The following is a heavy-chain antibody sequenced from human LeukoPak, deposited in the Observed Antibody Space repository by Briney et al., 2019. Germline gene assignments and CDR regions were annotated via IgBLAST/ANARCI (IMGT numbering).Heavy chain of an antibody. J-gene: IGHJ4*02. CDR2: IKQDGSEK. CDR1: GFTFSSYW. CDR3: AKSLLWFGELFSAFDY. D-gene: IGHD3-10*01. Sequence: GGSLRLSCAASGFTFSSYWMTWVRQAPGKGLEWVANIKQDGSEKYYVDSVKGRFTISRDNAKNTLYLQMNSLRAEDTAVYYCAKSLLWFGELFSAFDYWGQGTLVTVSS. V-gene: IGHV3-7*01.